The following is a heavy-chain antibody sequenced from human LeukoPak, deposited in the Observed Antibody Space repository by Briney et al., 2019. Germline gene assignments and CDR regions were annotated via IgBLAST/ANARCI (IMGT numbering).Heavy chain of an antibody. CDR3: ARAAAGSQATWGFVDV. CDR2: INSSGSTI. J-gene: IGHJ6*02. Sequence: GGSLRLSCAASGFTFSDYYMSWIRQAPGKGLEWVSYINSSGSTIYYADSVKGRFTISRDNAKNSLYLQMNSLRAEDTAVYYCARAAAGSQATWGFVDVWGQGTTVTVSS. D-gene: IGHD6-13*01. V-gene: IGHV3-11*01. CDR1: GFTFSDYY.